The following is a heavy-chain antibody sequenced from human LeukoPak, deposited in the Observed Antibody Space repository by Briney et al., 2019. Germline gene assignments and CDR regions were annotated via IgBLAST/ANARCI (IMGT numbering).Heavy chain of an antibody. D-gene: IGHD2-2*01. Sequence: GRSLRLSCAASGFTFSSYAIHWVRQAPGKGLEWVAVIPYDGSNKYYADSVKGRFTISRDNSKNTLYLQMNSLRAEDTAVYYCARDRHGVGPLDYWGQGTLVTVSS. V-gene: IGHV3-30*04. CDR2: IPYDGSNK. CDR1: GFTFSSYA. J-gene: IGHJ4*02. CDR3: ARDRHGVGPLDY.